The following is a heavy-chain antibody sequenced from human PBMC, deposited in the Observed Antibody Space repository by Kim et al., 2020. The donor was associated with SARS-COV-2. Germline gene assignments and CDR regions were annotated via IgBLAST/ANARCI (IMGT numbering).Heavy chain of an antibody. CDR3: ARDDYDSSGYPNYYYYYGMDV. Sequence: GGSLRLSCAAFGFTVSSNYMSWVRQAPGKGLEWVSVIYSGGSTYYADSVKGRFTISRDNSKNTLYLQMNSLRAEDTAVYYCARDDYDSSGYPNYYYYYGMDVWGQGTTVTVSS. J-gene: IGHJ6*02. CDR1: GFTVSSNY. V-gene: IGHV3-66*01. CDR2: IYSGGST. D-gene: IGHD3-22*01.